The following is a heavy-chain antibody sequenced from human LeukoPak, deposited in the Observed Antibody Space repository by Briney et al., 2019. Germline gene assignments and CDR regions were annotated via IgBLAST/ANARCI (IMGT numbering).Heavy chain of an antibody. V-gene: IGHV3-66*01. D-gene: IGHD3-22*01. Sequence: GGSLRLSCVASEFTVSSNYMSWVRQAPGKGLEWVSIIHINGDTHYADSVKGRFTISRDNSENTLYLQMNSLRSEDTAVYYCARDGLDSSGPVAFDIWGQGTMVTVSS. CDR1: EFTVSSNY. CDR2: IHINGDT. J-gene: IGHJ3*02. CDR3: ARDGLDSSGPVAFDI.